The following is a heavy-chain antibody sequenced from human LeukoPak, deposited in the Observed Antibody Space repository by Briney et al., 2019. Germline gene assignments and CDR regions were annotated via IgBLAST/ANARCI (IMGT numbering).Heavy chain of an antibody. J-gene: IGHJ4*02. D-gene: IGHD5-18*01. CDR3: ASTAIQRDY. CDR2: IYHSGST. Sequence: PSQTLSLTCAVPGGSISSGGYSWSWIRQPPGKGLEWIGYIYHSGSTYYNPSLKSRVTISVDRSKNQFSLKLSSVTAADTAVYYCASTAIQRDYWGQGTLVTVSS. V-gene: IGHV4-30-2*01. CDR1: GGSISSGGYS.